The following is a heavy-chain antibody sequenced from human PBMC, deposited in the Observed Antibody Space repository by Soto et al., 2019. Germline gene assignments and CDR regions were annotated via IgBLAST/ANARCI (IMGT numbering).Heavy chain of an antibody. V-gene: IGHV1-69*02. D-gene: IGHD3-16*02. CDR2: IVPLTDIP. J-gene: IGHJ4*02. CDR1: GGTFRNYP. Sequence: QVQLVQSGTEVKKPGSSVKVSCKASGGTFRNYPINWVRQAPGQGLEWMGSIVPLTDIPDYPQNFQARLTISADKSTSTAYMELRSLTSDDTAMYFCARGPLVILNYFESWGQGTLVTVSS. CDR3: ARGPLVILNYFES.